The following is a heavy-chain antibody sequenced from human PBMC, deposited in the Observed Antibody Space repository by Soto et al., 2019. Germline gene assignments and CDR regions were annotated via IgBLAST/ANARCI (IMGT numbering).Heavy chain of an antibody. V-gene: IGHV6-1*01. CDR2: TYYRSRWFN. Sequence: SQTLSLTCAISGDSVSSNSATWDWIRHSPSRGLEWLGRTYYRSRWFNDYAGSVKGRITINPDTSNNQFSLQLTSLSPDDTAVYYCARLRGDSWFDVWGQGTLVTVSS. CDR3: ARLRGDSWFDV. CDR1: GDSVSSNSAT. J-gene: IGHJ5*02.